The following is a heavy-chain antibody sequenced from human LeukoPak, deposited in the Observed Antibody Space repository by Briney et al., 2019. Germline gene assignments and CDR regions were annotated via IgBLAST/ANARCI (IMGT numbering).Heavy chain of an antibody. CDR1: GFTFSTYG. V-gene: IGHV3-48*01. Sequence: PGGSLRLSCATSGFTFSTYGMHCVRQAPGKGLEWVSYISGSSNSIYYADPVKGRFTISRDNAKNSLYLQMNSLRAEDTAVYHCARDVGYRSWFDPWGQGTLVIVSS. D-gene: IGHD5-18*01. CDR3: ARDVGYRSWFDP. J-gene: IGHJ5*02. CDR2: ISGSSNSI.